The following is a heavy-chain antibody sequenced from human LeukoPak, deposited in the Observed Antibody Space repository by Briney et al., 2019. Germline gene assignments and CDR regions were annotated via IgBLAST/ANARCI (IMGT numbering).Heavy chain of an antibody. J-gene: IGHJ5*02. CDR3: AKDRGINWFDP. V-gene: IGHV3-23*01. D-gene: IGHD3-10*01. CDR2: ISVSGGST. Sequence: PGGSLRLSCVASGFTFSSYAMSWVRQAPGKGLEWVSAISVSGGSTYYADSVKGRFTISRDNSKNTLYLQMNSLRAEDTAVYHCAKDRGINWFDPWGQGTLVTVSS. CDR1: GFTFSSYA.